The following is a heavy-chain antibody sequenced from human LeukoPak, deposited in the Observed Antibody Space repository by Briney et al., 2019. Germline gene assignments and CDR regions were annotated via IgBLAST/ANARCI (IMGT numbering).Heavy chain of an antibody. CDR2: IYYSGNT. CDR1: GGSISSYY. CDR3: ARGRYGSESPPFDY. Sequence: SETLSLTCTVSGGSISSYYWSWIRQPPGKGLEWIGYIYYSGNTNYNPSLKSRVTISVDTSKNQFSLKLSSVTAADTAVYYCARGRYGSESPPFDYWGRGTLVTVSS. J-gene: IGHJ4*02. V-gene: IGHV4-59*01. D-gene: IGHD3-10*01.